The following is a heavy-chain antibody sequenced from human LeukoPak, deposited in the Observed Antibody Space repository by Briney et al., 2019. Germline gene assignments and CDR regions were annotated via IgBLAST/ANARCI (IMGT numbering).Heavy chain of an antibody. V-gene: IGHV3-30*18. J-gene: IGHJ3*02. D-gene: IGHD5-18*01. CDR3: AKDFNSYGFSTVDFDI. CDR2: ISYDGSNK. CDR1: GFTFSSYG. Sequence: PGGSLRLSCAASGFTFSSYGMHWVRQAPGKGLEWVAVISYDGSNKYYADSVKGRFTISRDNSKNTLYLQMSSLRAEDTAVYYCAKDFNSYGFSTVDFDIWGQGTMVTVSS.